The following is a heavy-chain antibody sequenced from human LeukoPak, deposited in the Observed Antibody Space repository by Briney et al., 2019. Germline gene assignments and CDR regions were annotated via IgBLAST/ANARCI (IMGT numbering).Heavy chain of an antibody. J-gene: IGHJ4*02. CDR3: ARGPHPVLRYFDWSIGGFDY. CDR2: ISYDGSNK. Sequence: PGRSLRLSCAASGFTFSSYAMHWVRQAPGKGLEWVAVISYDGSNKYYADSVKGRFTISRDNSKNTLYLQMNSLRAEDTAVYYCARGPHPVLRYFDWSIGGFDYWGQGTLVTVSS. CDR1: GFTFSSYA. V-gene: IGHV3-30-3*01. D-gene: IGHD3-9*01.